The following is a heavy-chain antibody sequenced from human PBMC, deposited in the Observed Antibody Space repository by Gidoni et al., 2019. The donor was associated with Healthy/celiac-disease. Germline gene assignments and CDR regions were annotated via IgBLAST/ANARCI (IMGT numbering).Heavy chain of an antibody. J-gene: IGHJ6*02. V-gene: IGHV4-59*01. Sequence: QVQLQESGPGLVKPSETLSLTCTVSGGSISSYYWSWIRQPPGKGLEWIGYIYYSGSTNYNPSLKSRVTISVDTSKNQFSLKLSSVTAADTAVYYCARENWAATSRRGNYYYYGMDVWGQGTTVTVSS. CDR2: IYYSGST. CDR1: GGSISSYY. CDR3: ARENWAATSRRGNYYYYGMDV. D-gene: IGHD5-12*01.